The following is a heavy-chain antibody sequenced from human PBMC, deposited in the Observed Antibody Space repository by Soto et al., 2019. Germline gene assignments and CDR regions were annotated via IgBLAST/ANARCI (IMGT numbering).Heavy chain of an antibody. CDR1: GFNFSIYW. V-gene: IGHV3-74*01. D-gene: IGHD4-17*01. CDR3: ARGGAYGDYRSDY. J-gene: IGHJ4*02. CDR2: INSDGSHT. Sequence: EVQLVESGGGLAQPGGSLRLSCAASGFNFSIYWMHWVRQAPGKGLVWVSRINSDGSHTDYADSVKGRFTISRDNANNTLYLQINSLGAEDTAVFYCARGGAYGDYRSDYCGQVTLVSVSS.